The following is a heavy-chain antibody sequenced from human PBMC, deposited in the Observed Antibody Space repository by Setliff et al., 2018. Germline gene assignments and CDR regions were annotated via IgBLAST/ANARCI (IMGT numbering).Heavy chain of an antibody. D-gene: IGHD6-19*01. J-gene: IGHJ4*02. CDR3: AHTKQQQWLVPFFFDF. CDR2: INWNDDK. CDR1: GFSLSTTGVG. V-gene: IGHV2-5*01. Sequence: ESGPTLVNPTQTLTLTCTFSGFSLSTTGVGVGWIRQPPGQALEWLALINWNDDKRYSPSLRTRLTITKDTSENQVVLAMTNMDPVDTATYYCAHTKQQQWLVPFFFDFWGQGTPVTVSS.